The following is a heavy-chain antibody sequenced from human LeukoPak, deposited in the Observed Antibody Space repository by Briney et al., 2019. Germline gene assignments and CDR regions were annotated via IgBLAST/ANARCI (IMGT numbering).Heavy chain of an antibody. D-gene: IGHD6-19*01. Sequence: QPGGSLRLSCAASGFTFSSYAMSWVRQAPEKGLEWVSAISGSGGSTYYADSVKGRFTISRDNSMNTLYLQMNSLRAEDTAVYYCAKCITVAGTSENNWFDPWGQGTLVTVSS. CDR3: AKCITVAGTSENNWFDP. CDR2: ISGSGGST. CDR1: GFTFSSYA. V-gene: IGHV3-23*01. J-gene: IGHJ5*02.